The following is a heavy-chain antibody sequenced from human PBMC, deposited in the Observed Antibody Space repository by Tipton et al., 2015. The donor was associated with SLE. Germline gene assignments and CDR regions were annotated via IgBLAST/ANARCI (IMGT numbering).Heavy chain of an antibody. V-gene: IGHV4-59*08. CDR3: ARATRTGYSEFDS. D-gene: IGHD3/OR15-3a*01. Sequence: TLSLTFYVTGVSISNYYWTWIRQSPGKGLEWIGNVYKNYNPSLESRVTISKDTSKNHFSLKLDSVTAADTAVYYCARATRTGYSEFDSWGQGTLVTVSS. CDR2: VYKN. J-gene: IGHJ5*01. CDR1: GVSISNYY.